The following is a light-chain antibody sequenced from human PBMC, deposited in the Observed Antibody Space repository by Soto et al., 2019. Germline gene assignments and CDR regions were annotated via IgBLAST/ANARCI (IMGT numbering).Light chain of an antibody. CDR3: CSFAVGAALV. V-gene: IGLV2-23*01. CDR1: SSNVGTYDL. J-gene: IGLJ2*01. Sequence: QSVLTQPASVSASPGQSITISCTGTSSNVGTYDLVSWYQHHPDKAPKLIIYEGTKRPSGISSRFSGSKSGNTASLTISGLQAEDAADYYCCSFAVGAALVFGGGTKVTVL. CDR2: EGT.